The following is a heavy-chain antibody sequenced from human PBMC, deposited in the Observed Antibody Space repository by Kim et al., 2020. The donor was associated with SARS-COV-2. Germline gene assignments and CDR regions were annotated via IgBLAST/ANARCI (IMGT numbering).Heavy chain of an antibody. CDR1: GFTFDDYA. CDR2: ISWNSGSI. V-gene: IGHV3-9*01. Sequence: GGSLRLSCAASGFTFDDYAMHWVRQAPVKGLEWVPGISWNSGSIGYADSVKGRFTISRDNAKNSLYLQMNSLRAEDTALYYCVTLQWPHAYYYYGMDVWGEGNTVTVSS. D-gene: IGHD6-19*01. CDR3: VTLQWPHAYYYYGMDV. J-gene: IGHJ6*04.